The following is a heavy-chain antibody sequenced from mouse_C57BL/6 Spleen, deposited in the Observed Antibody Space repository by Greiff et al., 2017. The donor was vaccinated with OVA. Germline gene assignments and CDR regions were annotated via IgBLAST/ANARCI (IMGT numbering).Heavy chain of an antibody. J-gene: IGHJ4*01. CDR1: GYTFTDYN. V-gene: IGHV1-22*01. CDR2: INPNNGGT. D-gene: IGHD1-1*01. CDR3: ARDYYGSSYVRYDAMDY. Sequence: EVQLQQSGPELVKPGASVKMSCKASGYTFTDYNMHWVKQSHGKSLEWIGYINPNNGGTSYNQKFKGKATLTVNKSSSTAYMELRSLTSEDSAVYYCARDYYGSSYVRYDAMDYWGQGTSVTVSS.